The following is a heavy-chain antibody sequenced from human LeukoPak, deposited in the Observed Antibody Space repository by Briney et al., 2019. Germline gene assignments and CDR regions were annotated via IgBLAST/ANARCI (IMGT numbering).Heavy chain of an antibody. J-gene: IGHJ4*02. V-gene: IGHV1-2*02. CDR2: INPNSGGT. D-gene: IGHD3-22*01. CDR1: PYTFTGYY. Sequence: ASVKVSCKASPYTFTGYYLHWVRQAPGKGLEWMGWINPNSGGTHYTQKFQGRVTMTRDTSISTAYMELRRLRSDDTAVYYCAREGSGYYFDYWGQGTLVTVSS. CDR3: AREGSGYYFDY.